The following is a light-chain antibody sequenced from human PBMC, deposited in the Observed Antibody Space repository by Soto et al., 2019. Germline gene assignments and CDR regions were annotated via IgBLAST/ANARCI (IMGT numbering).Light chain of an antibody. Sequence: EIGLTQSPGTLSLSPGERATLSCRASQSVSSSYLAWYQHKPGQAPMLLIYGASSRATGIPDRFSGSGSGTDFTLTISSLEPEDFAVYYCQQYGSSPHTFGQGTKLEIK. CDR1: QSVSSSY. J-gene: IGKJ2*01. CDR2: GAS. V-gene: IGKV3-20*01. CDR3: QQYGSSPHT.